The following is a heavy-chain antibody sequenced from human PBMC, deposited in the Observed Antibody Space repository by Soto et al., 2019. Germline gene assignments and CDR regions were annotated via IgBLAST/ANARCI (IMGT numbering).Heavy chain of an antibody. V-gene: IGHV3-20*04. J-gene: IGHJ1*01. CDR1: GFTFDDYG. D-gene: IGHD2-15*01. CDR2: INWKGHDT. Sequence: EVQLVESGGSVARPGGSLRLSCEASGFTFDDYGMSWVRQGPGKGREWVSGINWKGHDTAYADSVKGRCPISRDKAKNSLYLQMTSLRAEATALSYCARGAYGGNPGAEYFHYWGAGTLVTVSS. CDR3: ARGAYGGNPGAEYFHY.